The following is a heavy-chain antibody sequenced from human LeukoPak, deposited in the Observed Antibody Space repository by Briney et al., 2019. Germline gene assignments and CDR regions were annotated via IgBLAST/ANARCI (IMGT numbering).Heavy chain of an antibody. V-gene: IGHV3-7*01. J-gene: IGHJ4*02. CDR3: ARSIVGAPGYFDY. Sequence: PGGSLRLSCAASGFTFSSYWMSWVRQAPGKGLEWVANIKQDGSEKYYVDSVKGRFTISRDNAKNSLYLRMNSLRAEDTAVYYCARSIVGAPGYFDYWGQGTLVTVSS. CDR2: IKQDGSEK. D-gene: IGHD1-26*01. CDR1: GFTFSSYW.